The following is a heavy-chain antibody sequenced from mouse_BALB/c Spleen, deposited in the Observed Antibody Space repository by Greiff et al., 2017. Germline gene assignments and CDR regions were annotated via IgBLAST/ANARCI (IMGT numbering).Heavy chain of an antibody. J-gene: IGHJ3*01. Sequence: DVQLVESGGGLVQPGGSMKLSCVASGFTFSNYWMNWVRQSPEKGLEWVAEIRLKSNNYATHYAESVKGRFTISRDDSKSSVYLQMNNLRAEDTGIYYCTRPQYGNYALAYWGQGTLVTVSA. V-gene: IGHV6-6*02. CDR3: TRPQYGNYALAY. CDR1: GFTFSNYW. D-gene: IGHD2-10*02. CDR2: IRLKSNNYAT.